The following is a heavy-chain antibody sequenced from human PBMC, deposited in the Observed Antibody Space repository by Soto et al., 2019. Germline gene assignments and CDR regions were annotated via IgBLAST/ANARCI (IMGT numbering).Heavy chain of an antibody. CDR3: ARGYGGPIGWFDP. Sequence: AASVKVSCKASGYTFTSYAMHWVRQAPGQRLEWMGWINAGNGNTKYSQKFQGRVTITRDTSASTAYMELSSLRSEDTAVYYCARGYGGPIGWFDPWGQGTLVTVSS. CDR1: GYTFTSYA. D-gene: IGHD3-16*01. V-gene: IGHV1-3*01. J-gene: IGHJ5*02. CDR2: INAGNGNT.